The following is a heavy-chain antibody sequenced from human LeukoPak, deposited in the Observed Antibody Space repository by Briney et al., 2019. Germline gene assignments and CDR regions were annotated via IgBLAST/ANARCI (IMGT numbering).Heavy chain of an antibody. V-gene: IGHV3-33*01. Sequence: GRSLRLSCAASGFTFSSYCMHWVRQAPGKGLEWVAVIWYDGSNKYYADSVKGRFTISRDNSKNTLYLQMNSLRAEDTPVYHCARASISGSYYVDAFDIGGQGTMVTVSS. J-gene: IGHJ3*02. CDR1: GFTFSSYC. CDR2: IWYDGSNK. CDR3: ARASISGSYYVDAFDI. D-gene: IGHD1-26*01.